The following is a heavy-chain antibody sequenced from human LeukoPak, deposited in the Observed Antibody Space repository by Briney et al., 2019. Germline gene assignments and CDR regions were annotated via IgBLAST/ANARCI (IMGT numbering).Heavy chain of an antibody. D-gene: IGHD4/OR15-4a*01. CDR1: GFTFSIYG. Sequence: GGSLRLSCAASGFTFSIYGMHWVRQAPGKGLEWVAVVSYDGTNKFYADSVKGRFTISRDSSKNTLYLQMNILGVEDTAVYYCAREIGTSRAGLAWFELWGQGTMVTVSS. CDR2: VSYDGTNK. V-gene: IGHV3-30*03. J-gene: IGHJ3*01. CDR3: AREIGTSRAGLAWFEL.